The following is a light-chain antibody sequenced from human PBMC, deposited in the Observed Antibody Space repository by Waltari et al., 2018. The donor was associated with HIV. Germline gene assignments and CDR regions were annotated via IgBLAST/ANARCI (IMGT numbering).Light chain of an antibody. V-gene: IGLV2-8*01. Sequence: QSALTQPPSASGSPGQSVTISCTGTNSDIGGYNYVSWYQQHPGKAPKLVISEVTKRPSAVPDRFSGSKAGTTASLTVSGLQAEDEADYYCSSYADRNGFYVVFGGGTSLTVL. CDR2: EVT. CDR3: SSYADRNGFYVV. J-gene: IGLJ2*01. CDR1: NSDIGGYNY.